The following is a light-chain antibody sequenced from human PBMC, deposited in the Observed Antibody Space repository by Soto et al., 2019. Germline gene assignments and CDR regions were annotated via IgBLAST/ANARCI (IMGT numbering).Light chain of an antibody. CDR2: KAS. J-gene: IGKJ1*01. Sequence: IQMTQSPSTLSASVGDTVTITCRASQSISVWLAWYQQKAGKAPNLLIYKASRLESGVPSRFSGSGSETEFTLTISGLQPGDSATYYCQQYNSYSPTFGQGTKVDIK. CDR3: QQYNSYSPT. CDR1: QSISVW. V-gene: IGKV1-5*03.